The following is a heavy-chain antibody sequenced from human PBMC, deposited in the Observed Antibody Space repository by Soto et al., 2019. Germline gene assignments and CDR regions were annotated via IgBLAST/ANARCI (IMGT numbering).Heavy chain of an antibody. D-gene: IGHD2-2*01. V-gene: IGHV1-69*01. J-gene: IGHJ6*02. CDR1: GGTFSSYA. CDR2: IIPIFGTA. Sequence: QVQLVQSGAEVKKPGSSVKVSCKASGGTFSSYAISWVRQAPGQGLEWMGGIIPIFGTANYAQKFQGRVTITADESTSTAYMELSSLRSEDTAVYYCARDIVVVPAAINYYYYGMDVWGHGTTVTVSS. CDR3: ARDIVVVPAAINYYYYGMDV.